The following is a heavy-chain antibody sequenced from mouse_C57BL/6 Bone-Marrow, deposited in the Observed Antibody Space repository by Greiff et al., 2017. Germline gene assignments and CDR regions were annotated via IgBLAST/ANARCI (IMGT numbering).Heavy chain of an antibody. J-gene: IGHJ3*01. CDR2: ISSGGDYI. CDR1: GFTFSSYA. Sequence: EVQVVESGEGLVKPGGSLKLSCAASGFTFSSYAMSWVRQTPEKRLEWVAYISSGGDYIYYADTVKGRFTISRDNARNTLYLQMSSLKSEDTAMYYCTLCSNYLAWFAYWGQGTLVTVSA. D-gene: IGHD2-5*01. V-gene: IGHV5-9-1*02. CDR3: TLCSNYLAWFAY.